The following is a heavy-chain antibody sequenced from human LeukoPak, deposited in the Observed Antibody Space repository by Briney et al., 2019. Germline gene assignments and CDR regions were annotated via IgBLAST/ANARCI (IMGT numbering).Heavy chain of an antibody. J-gene: IGHJ4*02. Sequence: GGSLRLSCAASGFIFSTYTMNWVRQAPGKGPEWVSYITGGSTTIFYADSVKGRFTVSRDNTKNALYLQMTSLRAEDTAVYYWAGDSDWYSGLFDYWGQGALVTVSS. V-gene: IGHV3-48*04. D-gene: IGHD6-19*01. CDR3: AGDSDWYSGLFDY. CDR1: GFIFSTYT. CDR2: ITGGSTTI.